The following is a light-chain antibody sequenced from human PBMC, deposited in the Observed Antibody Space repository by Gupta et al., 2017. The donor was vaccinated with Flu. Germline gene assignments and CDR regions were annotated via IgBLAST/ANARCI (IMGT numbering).Light chain of an antibody. J-gene: IGKJ4*01. CDR1: QSLLHSNGYNY. CDR3: MQALQTKVT. V-gene: IGKV2-28*01. Sequence: DIVMTQSPLSLPVTPGEPASISCRSSQSLLHSNGYNYLDWYLQKPGQSPQLLIYLGSNRASGVPDRFSGSGSGTYFTLKISRVEAEDVGVDYCMQALQTKVTFGGWTKVEIK. CDR2: LGS.